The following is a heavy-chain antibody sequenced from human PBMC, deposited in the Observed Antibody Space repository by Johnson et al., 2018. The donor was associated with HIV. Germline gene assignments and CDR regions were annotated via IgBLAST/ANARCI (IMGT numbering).Heavy chain of an antibody. CDR1: GFTVSNNY. CDR3: ARDRGGRFRERDAFDI. D-gene: IGHD3-10*01. CDR2: ISYDGNNK. Sequence: QVQLVESGGGVVQPGRSLRLSCAASGFTVSNNYMSWVRQAPGKGLEWVSFISYDGNNKIYADSVKGRFTISRDNAKNSLYLQMNSLRAEDTAVYYCARDRGGRFRERDAFDIWGQGTTVTVSS. J-gene: IGHJ3*02. V-gene: IGHV3-30*19.